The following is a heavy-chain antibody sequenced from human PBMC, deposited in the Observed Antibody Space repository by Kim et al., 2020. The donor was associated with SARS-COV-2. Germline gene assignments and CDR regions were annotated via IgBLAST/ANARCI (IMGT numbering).Heavy chain of an antibody. CDR1: GYSFTSYW. CDR2: IDPSDSYT. Sequence: GESLKISCKGSGYSFTSYWISWVRQMPGKGLEWMGRIDPSDSYTNYSPSFQGHVTISADKSISTAYLQWSSLKASDTAMYYWARLGPTGVAYYYYYYGMDVWGQGTTVTVSS. CDR3: ARLGPTGVAYYYYYYGMDV. D-gene: IGHD5-12*01. J-gene: IGHJ6*02. V-gene: IGHV5-10-1*01.